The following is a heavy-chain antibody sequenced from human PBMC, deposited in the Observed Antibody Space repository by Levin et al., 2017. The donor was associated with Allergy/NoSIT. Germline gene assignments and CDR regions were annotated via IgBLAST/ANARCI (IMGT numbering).Heavy chain of an antibody. Sequence: GGSLRLSCAASGFTFSSYGMHWVRQAPGKGLEWVAVIWYDGSNKYYADSVKGRFTISRDNSKNTLYLQMNGLRAEDTAVYYCARQLPRGYSGYDPESDYWGQGTLVTVSS. J-gene: IGHJ4*02. CDR2: IWYDGSNK. D-gene: IGHD5-12*01. V-gene: IGHV3-33*01. CDR1: GFTFSSYG. CDR3: ARQLPRGYSGYDPESDY.